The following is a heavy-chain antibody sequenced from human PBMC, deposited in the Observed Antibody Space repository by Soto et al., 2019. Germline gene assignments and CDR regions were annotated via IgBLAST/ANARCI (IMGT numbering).Heavy chain of an antibody. D-gene: IGHD6-6*01. Sequence: QVQLQQWGAGLLKTSETLSLTCAVYGGSFSDYYWTWIRQPPGKGLEWIGEINQSGSTNYRPSLRRRVTLSVDTSTTQFSLKMCSVTAADTAVYYCVCSSSDYSYGMDVWGQGTTVTVSS. CDR3: VCSSSDYSYGMDV. J-gene: IGHJ6*02. CDR2: INQSGST. CDR1: GGSFSDYY. V-gene: IGHV4-34*01.